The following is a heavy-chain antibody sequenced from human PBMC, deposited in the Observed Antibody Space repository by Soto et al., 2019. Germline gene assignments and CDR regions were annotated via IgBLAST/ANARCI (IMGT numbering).Heavy chain of an antibody. CDR2: ISHSGST. CDR1: GGSFSYYY. CDR3: ARGECSSNYCFTRWALDI. V-gene: IGHV4-34*01. Sequence: QVQLQQWGAGLLKPSETLSLTCAVYGGSFSYYYWTWIRQTPGKGLEWIGEISHSGSTNYKPSLKSRVIISADPSKKQFALDLTAVTAADSGVYDGARGECSSNYCFTRWALDIWGQGTVVTVSS. D-gene: IGHD2-2*01. J-gene: IGHJ3*02.